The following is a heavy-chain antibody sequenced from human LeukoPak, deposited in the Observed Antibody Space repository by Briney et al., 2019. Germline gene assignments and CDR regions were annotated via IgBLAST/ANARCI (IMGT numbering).Heavy chain of an antibody. CDR3: TRDSGTYNWFDP. D-gene: IGHD1-26*01. V-gene: IGHV3-73*01. Sequence: GGSRRLSCAASGFTFSGSAIHWVRQSSGKGLEWVGQIDKKDKGYATATAYAASVRGRFTISRDDSINTAYLQMKSLKTEDTALYYCTRDSGTYNWFDPWGQGTLVTVSS. CDR1: GFTFSGSA. J-gene: IGHJ5*02. CDR2: IDKKDKGYATAT.